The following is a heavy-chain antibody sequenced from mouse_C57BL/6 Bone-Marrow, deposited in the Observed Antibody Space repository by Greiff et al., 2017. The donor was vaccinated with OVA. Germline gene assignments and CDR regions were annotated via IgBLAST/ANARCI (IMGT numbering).Heavy chain of an antibody. CDR2: IRNKANGYTT. CDR3: ARFSYDYDEDY. V-gene: IGHV7-3*01. Sequence: VQLKESGGGLVQPGGSLSLSCAASGFTFTDYYMSWVRQPPGKALEWLGFIRNKANGYTTEYSASVKGRFTISRDNSQSILYLQMNALRAEDSANYYCARFSYDYDEDYWGQGTTLTVSS. D-gene: IGHD2-4*01. J-gene: IGHJ2*01. CDR1: GFTFTDYY.